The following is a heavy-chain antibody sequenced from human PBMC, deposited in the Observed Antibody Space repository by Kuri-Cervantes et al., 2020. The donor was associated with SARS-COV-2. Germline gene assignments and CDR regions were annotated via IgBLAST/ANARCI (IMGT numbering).Heavy chain of an antibody. J-gene: IGHJ3*02. CDR3: AAPLYCSGGSCYSDAFDI. CDR2: ISRSSTI. CDR1: GFTFSDYY. D-gene: IGHD2-15*01. V-gene: IGHV3-69-1*01. Sequence: GGSLRLSCAASGFTFSDYYMNWVRQAPGKGLEWVSSISRSSTIYCADSVKGRFTISRDNGKNSLYLQMNSLRAEDTAVYYCAAPLYCSGGSCYSDAFDIWGQGTMVTVSS.